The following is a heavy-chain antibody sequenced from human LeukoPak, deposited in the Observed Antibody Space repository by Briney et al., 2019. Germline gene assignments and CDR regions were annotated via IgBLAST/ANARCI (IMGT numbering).Heavy chain of an antibody. D-gene: IGHD2-2*01. CDR1: GGTFSSYA. V-gene: IGHV1-69*13. J-gene: IGHJ6*03. CDR3: ARSGSVVPHRKYYYYYYMDV. CDR2: IIPIFGTA. Sequence: SVKVSCKASGGTFSSYAISWVRQAPGQGLEWMGGIIPIFGTANYAQKFQGRVTITADESTSTAYMELSSLRSEDTAVYYCARSGSVVPHRKYYYYYYMDVWGKGTTVTVSS.